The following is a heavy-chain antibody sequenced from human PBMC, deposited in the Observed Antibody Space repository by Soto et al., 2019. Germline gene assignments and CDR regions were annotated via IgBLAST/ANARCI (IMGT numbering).Heavy chain of an antibody. V-gene: IGHV3-21*01. J-gene: IGHJ4*02. D-gene: IGHD3-9*01. CDR3: ARRELRYFDWFLDY. CDR2: ISSSSSHI. CDR1: GFTFSSYS. Sequence: PGGSLRLSCAASGFTFSSYSMNWVRQAPGKGLEWVSSISSSSSHIYYADSVKGRFTISRDNAKNSLYLQMNSLRAEDTAVYYCARRELRYFDWFLDYWGQGTLVTVSS.